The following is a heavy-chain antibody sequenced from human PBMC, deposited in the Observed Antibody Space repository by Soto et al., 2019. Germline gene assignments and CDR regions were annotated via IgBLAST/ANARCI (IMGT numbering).Heavy chain of an antibody. J-gene: IGHJ4*02. V-gene: IGHV3-53*01. CDR1: GFTVSSNY. CDR2: IYSADTT. CDR3: ARGQRGYDFWTGYPFDY. D-gene: IGHD3-3*01. Sequence: EVQLVESGGGLIQPGGSLRLSCEASGFTVSSNYMNWVRQVPGKGLEWVSVIYSADTTDYADSVKGRFTISRDTSKNTLFLQMNNLRADDTAVYYCARGQRGYDFWTGYPFDYWGQGTLVTVSS.